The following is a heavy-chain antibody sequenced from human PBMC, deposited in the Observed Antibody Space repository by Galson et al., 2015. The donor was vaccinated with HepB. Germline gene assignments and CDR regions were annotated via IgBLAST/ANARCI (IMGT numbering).Heavy chain of an antibody. CDR2: IYSGGST. D-gene: IGHD2-2*01. V-gene: IGHV3-66*01. CDR3: ARELIVVVPAATPYYYYYGMDV. J-gene: IGHJ6*02. CDR1: GFTVSSNY. Sequence: SLRLSCAASGFTVSSNYMSGVRQAPGKGLEWVSVIYSGGSTYYADSVKGRFTISRDNSKNTLYLQMNSLRAEDTAVYYCARELIVVVPAATPYYYYYGMDVWGQGTTVTVSS.